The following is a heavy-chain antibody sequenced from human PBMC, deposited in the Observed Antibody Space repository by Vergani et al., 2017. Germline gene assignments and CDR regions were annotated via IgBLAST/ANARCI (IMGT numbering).Heavy chain of an antibody. CDR2: ISWNSGSI. J-gene: IGHJ3*02. CDR3: AREGYCSSTSCYGAFDI. D-gene: IGHD2-2*01. V-gene: IGHV3-9*01. Sequence: EVQLVESGGGLVQPGRSLRLSCAASGFTFDDYAMHWVRQAPGKGLEWVSGISWNSGSIGYADSVKGRFTISRDNSKNTLYLQMNSLRAEDTAVYYCAREGYCSSTSCYGAFDIWGQGTMVTVSS. CDR1: GFTFDDYA.